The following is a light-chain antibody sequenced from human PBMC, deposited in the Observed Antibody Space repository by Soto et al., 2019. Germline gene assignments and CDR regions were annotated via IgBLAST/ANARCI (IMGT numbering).Light chain of an antibody. CDR3: QQYDNYPYT. CDR1: QSISSW. Sequence: DIPMTQSPSTLSASVGDRVTITCRARQSISSWLAWYQQKPGKAPKILIYKASSLESGVPSRFSGSGSGTELTLTISSLQPDDFATYYCQQYDNYPYTFGQGSKLEIK. J-gene: IGKJ2*01. CDR2: KAS. V-gene: IGKV1-5*03.